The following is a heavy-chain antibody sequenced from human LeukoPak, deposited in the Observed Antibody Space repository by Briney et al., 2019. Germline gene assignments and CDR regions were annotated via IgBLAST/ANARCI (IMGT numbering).Heavy chain of an antibody. CDR3: ARVGDIVVATDAFDI. D-gene: IGHD2-15*01. CDR2: INPNSGGT. V-gene: IGHV1-2*02. Sequence: VASMKVSCKASGYTFTGYYMHWVRQAPGQGLEWMGWINPNSGGTNYAQKFQGRVTMTRDTSISTAYMELSRLRSDDTAVYYCARVGDIVVATDAFDIWGQGTMVTVSS. CDR1: GYTFTGYY. J-gene: IGHJ3*02.